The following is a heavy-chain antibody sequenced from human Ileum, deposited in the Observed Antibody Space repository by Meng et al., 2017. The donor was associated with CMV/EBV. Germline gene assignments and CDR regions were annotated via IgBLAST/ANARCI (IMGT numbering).Heavy chain of an antibody. D-gene: IGHD2-2*01. CDR2: IRYDGSNK. CDR1: GFTFSSYG. Sequence: GESLKISCAASGFTFSSYGMHWVRQAPGKGLEWVAFIRYDGSNKYYADSVKGRHTISRDNSKNTLYLQMNSLRGEDTAVYYCAKDIIVVPAAQPYYYYGLDVWGQGTTVTVSS. CDR3: AKDIIVVPAAQPYYYYGLDV. V-gene: IGHV3-30*02. J-gene: IGHJ6*02.